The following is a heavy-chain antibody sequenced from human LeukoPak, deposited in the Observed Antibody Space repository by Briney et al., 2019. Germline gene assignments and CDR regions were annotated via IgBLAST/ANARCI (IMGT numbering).Heavy chain of an antibody. J-gene: IGHJ3*02. Sequence: PSQTLSLTCTVSGGSISSGPYYWNWIRQPAGKGLEWIGRISTRGSTNYNTSLKSRLTLSLDTSNNQFSLSLNSVTAADTVIYYCARDLLRGESGSWFEGFDIWGQGTTVTVSS. CDR2: ISTRGST. CDR1: GGSISSGPYY. D-gene: IGHD6-13*01. CDR3: ARDLLRGESGSWFEGFDI. V-gene: IGHV4-61*02.